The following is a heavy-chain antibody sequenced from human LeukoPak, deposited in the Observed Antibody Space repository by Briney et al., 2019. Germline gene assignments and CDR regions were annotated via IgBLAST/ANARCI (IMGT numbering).Heavy chain of an antibody. CDR3: ARINHYDFWSGYWSQMGGMGFDP. V-gene: IGHV1-2*02. J-gene: IGHJ5*02. CDR1: GYTFTGYY. CDR2: INPNSGGT. D-gene: IGHD3-3*01. Sequence: ASVKVSCKASGYTFTGYYMHWVRQAPGQGLEWMGWINPNSGGTSYAQKFQGRVTMTRDTSISTAYMELSRLRSDDTAVYYCARINHYDFWSGYWSQMGGMGFDPWGQGTLVTVSS.